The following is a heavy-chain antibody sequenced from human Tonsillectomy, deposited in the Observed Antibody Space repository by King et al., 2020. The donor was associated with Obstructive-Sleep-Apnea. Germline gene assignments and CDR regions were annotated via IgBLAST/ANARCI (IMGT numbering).Heavy chain of an antibody. J-gene: IGHJ6*02. CDR3: ARVRAATNYYGMDV. CDR1: GGSINDYY. V-gene: IGHV4-59*01. Sequence: LQESGPRLVKPSETLSLICSVSGGSINDYYWSWIRQPPGKGLEWIGYIYYSGSTDYNPSLKNRVTISVDTPKNQFSLTLSSVNATDASVYFCARVRAATNYYGMDVWGQGTTVTVSS. D-gene: IGHD2-15*01. CDR2: IYYSGST.